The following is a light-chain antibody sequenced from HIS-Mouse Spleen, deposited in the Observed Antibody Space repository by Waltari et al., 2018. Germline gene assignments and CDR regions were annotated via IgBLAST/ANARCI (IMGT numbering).Light chain of an antibody. J-gene: IGKJ1*01. Sequence: DIQLTPSPSFLSASVGARVTITCRASQGISSYLAWYQQKPGKAPKLLIYAASTLQSGVPSRFSGSGSGTEFTLTISSLQPEDFATYYCQQLNSYPPTFGQGTKVEIK. CDR1: QGISSY. CDR3: QQLNSYPPT. CDR2: AAS. V-gene: IGKV1-9*01.